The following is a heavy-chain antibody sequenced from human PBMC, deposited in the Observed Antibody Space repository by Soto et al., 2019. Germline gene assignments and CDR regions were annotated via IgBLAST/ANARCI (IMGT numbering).Heavy chain of an antibody. V-gene: IGHV4-34*01. CDR1: GGSCSGYY. Sequence: SETLSLTCAVYGGSCSGYYWSWIRQPPGKGLEWIGEINHSGSTNYNPSLKSRVTISVDTSKNQFPLKLSSVTAADTAVYYCARELRWGIYYYYYMDVWGKGTTVTVSS. CDR2: INHSGST. CDR3: ARELRWGIYYYYYMDV. J-gene: IGHJ6*03. D-gene: IGHD4-17*01.